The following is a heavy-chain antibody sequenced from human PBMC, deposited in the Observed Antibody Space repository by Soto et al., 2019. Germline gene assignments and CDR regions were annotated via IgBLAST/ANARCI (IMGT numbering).Heavy chain of an antibody. CDR1: GFTFSSYA. Sequence: GVSLSLSCAASGFTFSSYAMSWVRQAPGKGLDWVSAISGSGGSTYYADSVKGRFTISRDNSKNTLYLQMNSLRAEDTAVYYCAKGTVDTAMLFYYYYGMDVWGQGTTVTVSS. CDR2: ISGSGGST. D-gene: IGHD5-18*01. CDR3: AKGTVDTAMLFYYYYGMDV. J-gene: IGHJ6*02. V-gene: IGHV3-23*01.